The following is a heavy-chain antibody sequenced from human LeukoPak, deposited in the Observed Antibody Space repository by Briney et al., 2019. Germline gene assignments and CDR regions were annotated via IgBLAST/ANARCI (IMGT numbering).Heavy chain of an antibody. D-gene: IGHD5-18*01. Sequence: ASVKVSCKASGYTVTGYYMHWVRQAPGQGLEWMGWINPNSGGTNYAQKFQGRVTMTRDTSISTAYMELSRLRSDDTAVYYCARDLAAMVRYYYFDYWGQGTLVTVSS. CDR3: ARDLAAMVRYYYFDY. CDR1: GYTVTGYY. J-gene: IGHJ4*02. V-gene: IGHV1-2*02. CDR2: INPNSGGT.